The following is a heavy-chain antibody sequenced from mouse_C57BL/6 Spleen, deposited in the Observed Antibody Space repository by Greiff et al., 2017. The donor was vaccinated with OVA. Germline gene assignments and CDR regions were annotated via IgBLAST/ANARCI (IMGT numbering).Heavy chain of an antibody. CDR3: AKGSNYPLDYDV. CDR1: GYTFTDYY. CDR2: INPNNGGT. V-gene: IGHV1-26*01. J-gene: IGHJ1*03. D-gene: IGHD2-5*01. Sequence: EVQLQQSGPELVKPGASVKISCKASGYTFTDYYMNWVKQSHGKSLEWIGDINPNNGGTSYNQKFKGKATLTVDKSSSTAYMELRSLTSEDSAVYYCAKGSNYPLDYDVWGTGTTVTVDS.